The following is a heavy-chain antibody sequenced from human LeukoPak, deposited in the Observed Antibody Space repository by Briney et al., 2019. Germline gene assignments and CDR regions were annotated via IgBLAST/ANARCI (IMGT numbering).Heavy chain of an antibody. CDR1: GFTFGDYA. V-gene: IGHV3-49*04. CDR3: TREAYYYDSNGYYPGGFFDY. CDR2: IRSKAYGGTT. J-gene: IGHJ4*02. D-gene: IGHD3-22*01. Sequence: GGSLRLSCTASGFTFGDYAMSWVRQAPGKGLEWVGFIRSKAYGGTTEYAASVKGRFTISRDDSKSIAYLQMNSLKTEDTAVYYCTREAYYYDSNGYYPGGFFDYWGQGTLVTVSS.